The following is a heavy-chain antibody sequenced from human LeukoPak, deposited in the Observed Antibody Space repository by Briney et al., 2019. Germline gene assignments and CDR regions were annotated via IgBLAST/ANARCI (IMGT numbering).Heavy chain of an antibody. CDR1: GYTFTGYY. D-gene: IGHD1-14*01. Sequence: ASVKVSCKASGYTFTGYYMHWVRQAPGQGLEWMGRINPNSGGTNYAQKFQGRVTMTRDTSISTAYMELSRLRSDDTAVYYCARVSSPLQYNWFDPWGQGTLVTVSS. J-gene: IGHJ5*02. V-gene: IGHV1-2*06. CDR2: INPNSGGT. CDR3: ARVSSPLQYNWFDP.